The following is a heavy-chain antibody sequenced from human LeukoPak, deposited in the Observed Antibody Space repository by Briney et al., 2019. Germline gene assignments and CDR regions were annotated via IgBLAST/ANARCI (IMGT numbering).Heavy chain of an antibody. CDR1: GYTFTGYY. D-gene: IGHD1-14*01. Sequence: ASVKVSCKASGYTFTGYYMHWVRQAPGQGLEWMGRINPNSGGTNYAQKFQGRVTMTRDTSISTAYMELSRLRSDDTAVYYCARVSSPLQYNWFDPWGQGTLVTVSS. J-gene: IGHJ5*02. V-gene: IGHV1-2*06. CDR2: INPNSGGT. CDR3: ARVSSPLQYNWFDP.